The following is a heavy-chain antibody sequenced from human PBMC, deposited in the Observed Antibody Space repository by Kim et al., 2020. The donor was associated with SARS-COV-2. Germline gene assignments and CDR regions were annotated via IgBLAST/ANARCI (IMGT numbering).Heavy chain of an antibody. CDR2: INHSGST. V-gene: IGHV4-34*01. CDR3: ARGGGWEPKFDY. CDR1: GGSFSGYY. Sequence: SETLSLTCAVYGGSFSGYYWSWIRQPPGKGLEWIGEINHSGSTNYNPSLKSRVTISVDTSKNQFSLKLSSVTAADTAVYYCARGGGWEPKFDYWGQGTLVTVSS. D-gene: IGHD1-26*01. J-gene: IGHJ4*02.